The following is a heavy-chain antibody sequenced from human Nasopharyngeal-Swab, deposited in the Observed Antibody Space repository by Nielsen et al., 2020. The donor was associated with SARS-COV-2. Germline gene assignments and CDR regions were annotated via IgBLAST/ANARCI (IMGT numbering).Heavy chain of an antibody. Sequence: GESLKISCAASGFTFSSYGMHWVRQAPGKGLEWVAVIWYDGSNKYYADSVKGRFTISRVNPKNTLYLQMNSLRAEDTAIYYCGRDRYYDSSGFDYWGQGTLVSVSS. CDR3: GRDRYYDSSGFDY. D-gene: IGHD3-22*01. CDR1: GFTFSSYG. CDR2: IWYDGSNK. J-gene: IGHJ4*02. V-gene: IGHV3-33*01.